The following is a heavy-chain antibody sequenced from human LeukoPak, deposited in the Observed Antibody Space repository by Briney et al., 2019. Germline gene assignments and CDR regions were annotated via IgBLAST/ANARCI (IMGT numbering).Heavy chain of an antibody. CDR2: ISAYNGNT. CDR1: GYTFTSYG. V-gene: IGHV1-18*04. D-gene: IGHD2-2*01. J-gene: IGHJ4*02. CDR3: ARGRGYCSSISCLPEGY. Sequence: PGASVRVSCKASGYTFTSYGISWVRQAPGQGLEWMGWISAYNGNTNYAQKLQGRVTMTTDTTTSTAYMELRSLRSDDTAVYYCARGRGYCSSISCLPEGYWGQGTLVTVSS.